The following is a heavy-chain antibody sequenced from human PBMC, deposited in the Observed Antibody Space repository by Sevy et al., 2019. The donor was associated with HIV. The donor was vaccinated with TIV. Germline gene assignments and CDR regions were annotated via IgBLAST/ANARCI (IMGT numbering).Heavy chain of an antibody. D-gene: IGHD3-22*01. CDR2: IIPIFGTA. CDR1: GCTLSSYA. Sequence: ASVKVSCKASGCTLSSYAISWVRQAPGQGLEWMGGIIPIFGTANYAQKFQGRVTITKDESTSTAYMELSSLRSEHTAVYYCARGYYDSTGYYSRYYYYYYAMDVWGQGTTVTVSS. V-gene: IGHV1-69*05. CDR3: ARGYYDSTGYYSRYYYYYYAMDV. J-gene: IGHJ6*02.